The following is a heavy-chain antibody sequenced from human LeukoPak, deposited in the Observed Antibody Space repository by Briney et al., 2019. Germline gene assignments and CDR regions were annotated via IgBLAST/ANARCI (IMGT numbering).Heavy chain of an antibody. Sequence: PSETLSLTCAVSGYSISSASYWGWIRQPPGKGLEWIGSIYHSGSTHYNPSLKSRVTISVDTSKNQFSLKLNSVTAADTAVYYCARNGTNNYFDYWGQGTLVTVSS. CDR2: IYHSGST. D-gene: IGHD2-2*01. J-gene: IGHJ4*02. CDR1: GYSISSASY. CDR3: ARNGTNNYFDY. V-gene: IGHV4-38-2*01.